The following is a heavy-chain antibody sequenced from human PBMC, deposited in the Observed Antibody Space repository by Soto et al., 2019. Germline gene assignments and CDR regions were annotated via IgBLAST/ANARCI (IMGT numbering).Heavy chain of an antibody. CDR3: ARCGTYYYDSSGYYIKDYYGMDV. J-gene: IGHJ6*02. Sequence: ASVKVSCKASGYTFTGYYMHWVRQAPGQGLEWMGWINPNSGGTNYAQKFQGWVTMTRDTSISTAYMELSRLRSDDTAVYYCARCGTYYYDSSGYYIKDYYGMDVWGQGTTVTVSS. CDR1: GYTFTGYY. V-gene: IGHV1-2*04. CDR2: INPNSGGT. D-gene: IGHD3-22*01.